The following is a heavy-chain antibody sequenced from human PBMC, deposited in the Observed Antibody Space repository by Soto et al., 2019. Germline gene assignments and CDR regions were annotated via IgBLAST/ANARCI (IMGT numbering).Heavy chain of an antibody. Sequence: QVQLVQSGAEVKKPGSSVKVSCKASGGTFSSYTISWVRQAPGQGLEWMGRIIPILGIANYAQKFQGRVTLTADKSTSTAYMELSSLRSEDTAVYYCARAGFGELYDYWGQGTLVTVSS. CDR1: GGTFSSYT. CDR2: IIPILGIA. CDR3: ARAGFGELYDY. D-gene: IGHD3-10*01. J-gene: IGHJ4*02. V-gene: IGHV1-69*02.